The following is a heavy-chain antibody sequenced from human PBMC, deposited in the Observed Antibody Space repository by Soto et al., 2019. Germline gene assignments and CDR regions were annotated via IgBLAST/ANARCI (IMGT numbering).Heavy chain of an antibody. CDR2: VSAYNRNT. CDR3: ARERRWEPLLY. J-gene: IGHJ4*02. Sequence: QVQLVQSGPEVKKPGASVKVSCKGSGYTFSNYGVTWVRQAPGQGLERLGWVSAYNRNTDYAQKFEDMATTTIDTSTNTDYLELRGRTPDDTAVYYCARERRWEPLLYWGQGTL. D-gene: IGHD1-26*01. CDR1: GYTFSNYG. V-gene: IGHV1-18*01.